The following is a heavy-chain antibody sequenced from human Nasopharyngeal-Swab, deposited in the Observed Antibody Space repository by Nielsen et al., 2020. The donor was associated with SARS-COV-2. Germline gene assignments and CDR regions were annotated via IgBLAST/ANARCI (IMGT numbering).Heavy chain of an antibody. CDR1: GGSFSGYY. CDR2: IYTSGST. V-gene: IGHV4-4*07. J-gene: IGHJ1*01. Sequence: SETLSLTCAVYGGSFSGYYWSWIRQPAGKGLEWIGRIYTSGSTNYNPSLKSRVTMSVDTSKNQFSLKLSSVTAADTAVYYCAGEYYYDSSGYRLQHWGQGTLVTVSS. D-gene: IGHD3-22*01. CDR3: AGEYYYDSSGYRLQH.